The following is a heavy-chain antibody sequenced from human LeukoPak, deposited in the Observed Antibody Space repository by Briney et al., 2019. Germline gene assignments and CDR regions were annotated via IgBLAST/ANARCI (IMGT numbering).Heavy chain of an antibody. CDR3: ARDPHNVAANWFDP. Sequence: TGGSLRLSCAASGFTFKDYALNWVRQTPGKGLEWLSSISDDGAYIYYADSVKGRFTISRDNANNSLYLQMNSLTPDDTAVYYCARDPHNVAANWFDPWGQGALVTVSS. CDR2: ISDDGAYI. D-gene: IGHD6-13*01. V-gene: IGHV3-21*01. J-gene: IGHJ5*02. CDR1: GFTFKDYA.